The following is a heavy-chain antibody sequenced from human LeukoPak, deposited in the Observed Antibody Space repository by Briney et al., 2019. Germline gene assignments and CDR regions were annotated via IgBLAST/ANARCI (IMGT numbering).Heavy chain of an antibody. CDR2: VHLDGRT. CDR3: AREGGFYRPLDY. J-gene: IGHJ4*02. D-gene: IGHD3-3*01. V-gene: IGHV4-4*02. CDR1: GGSVINTNW. Sequence: SGTLSLTCGVSGGSVINTNWWTWIRQPPGKGLEWIGEVHLDGRTNYNPSLESRLTMSVDVSENQVSLKLTSVTAADTAVYYCAREGGFYRPLDYSGQGTLVTVSS.